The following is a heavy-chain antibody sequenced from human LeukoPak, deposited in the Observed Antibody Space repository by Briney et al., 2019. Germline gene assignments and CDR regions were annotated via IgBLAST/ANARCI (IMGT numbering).Heavy chain of an antibody. D-gene: IGHD3-10*01. V-gene: IGHV4-31*03. CDR3: ARAFGGSGSYHAGRGTYYYYGMDV. Sequence: TPSQTLSLTCTVSGGSISSGSYYWSWIRQHPGKGLEWIGYIYYSGSTYYNPSLKSRVTISVDTSKNQFSLKLSSVTAADTAVYYCARAFGGSGSYHAGRGTYYYYGMDVWGKGTTVTVSS. CDR2: IYYSGST. J-gene: IGHJ6*04. CDR1: GGSISSGSYY.